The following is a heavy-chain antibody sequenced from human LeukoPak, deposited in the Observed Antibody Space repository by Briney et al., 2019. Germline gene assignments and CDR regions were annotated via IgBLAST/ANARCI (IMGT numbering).Heavy chain of an antibody. D-gene: IGHD1-1*01. CDR2: ISTSSTTV. Sequence: GGSLRLSCAASGFMFNSYSMNWVRQAPGKGLEWISYISTSSTTVHYADAVKGRFTISRDDAKNLLFLQMNSLRVEDTAVYYCASDSGAKGDYWGQGTLVTLSS. CDR1: GFMFNSYS. J-gene: IGHJ4*02. V-gene: IGHV3-48*04. CDR3: ASDSGAKGDY.